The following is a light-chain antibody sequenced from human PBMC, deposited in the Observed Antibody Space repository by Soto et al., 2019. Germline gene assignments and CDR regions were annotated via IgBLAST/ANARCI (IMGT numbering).Light chain of an antibody. CDR3: QRSYSDPPQHT. V-gene: IGKV1-39*01. CDR2: GAS. J-gene: IGKJ4*01. Sequence: DIQMSQSPSSLSASVGDRITITCRASQSIWTYLKWYQQKPGKAPKLLIYGASNLQTGVPSRFSGSGSGTDFTLIISSLQPEDFATYYCQRSYSDPPQHTFGGGTRVEIK. CDR1: QSIWTY.